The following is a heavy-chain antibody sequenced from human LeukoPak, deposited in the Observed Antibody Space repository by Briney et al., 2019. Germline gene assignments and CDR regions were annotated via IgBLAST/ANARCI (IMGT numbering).Heavy chain of an antibody. D-gene: IGHD6-13*01. CDR3: AKDRGIAAAGLHDY. Sequence: GGSLRLSCAASGFTFSRYWMHWVRQAPGKGLVWVSRIDSDGTNRDYADSVKGRFTISRDNAKNTVYLQMNSLGAEDTAVYFCAKDRGIAAAGLHDYWGQGTLVTVSS. V-gene: IGHV3-74*01. CDR1: GFTFSRYW. CDR2: IDSDGTNR. J-gene: IGHJ4*02.